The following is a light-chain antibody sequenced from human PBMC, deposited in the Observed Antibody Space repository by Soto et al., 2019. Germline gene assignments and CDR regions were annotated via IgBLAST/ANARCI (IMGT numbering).Light chain of an antibody. Sequence: QSALTQPPSASGSPGQSVTISCTGTSSDVGGYNFVSCYQQHPGKAPKVIIYEVSKRPSGVPDRFSGSKSGSTASLTVSGLQAEDEADYYCSSYAVTNIFVFGTGTKLTVL. J-gene: IGLJ1*01. CDR2: EVS. CDR3: SSYAVTNIFV. CDR1: SSDVGGYNF. V-gene: IGLV2-8*01.